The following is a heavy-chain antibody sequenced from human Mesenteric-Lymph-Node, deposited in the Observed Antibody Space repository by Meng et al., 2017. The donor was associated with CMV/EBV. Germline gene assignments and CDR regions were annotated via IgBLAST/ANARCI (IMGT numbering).Heavy chain of an antibody. Sequence: SCVATGFSLEKYGMGWVRRAPGMGLEWVADIISRSGNTSYVESVKSRFTITRDNAKNSLYLKMNSLRAEDTAFYYCARGDLGVWFDPWGRGTLVTVSS. CDR2: IISRSGNT. CDR3: ARGDLGVWFDP. J-gene: IGHJ5*02. D-gene: IGHD3-10*01. CDR1: GFSLEKYG. V-gene: IGHV3-20*04.